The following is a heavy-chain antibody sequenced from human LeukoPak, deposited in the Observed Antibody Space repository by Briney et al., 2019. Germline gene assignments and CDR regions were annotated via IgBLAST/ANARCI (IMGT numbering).Heavy chain of an antibody. J-gene: IGHJ4*02. CDR3: AREYEVAGDL. CDR1: GFTFSSYA. V-gene: IGHV3-30*04. CDR2: ISYDGSNK. D-gene: IGHD6-19*01. Sequence: GGSLRLSCAASGFTFSSYAMHWVRQAPGKGLEWVAVISYDGSNKYYADSVKGRFTISRDNSKNTLYLQMDSLRAEDTAVYYRAREYEVAGDLWGQGTLVTVSS.